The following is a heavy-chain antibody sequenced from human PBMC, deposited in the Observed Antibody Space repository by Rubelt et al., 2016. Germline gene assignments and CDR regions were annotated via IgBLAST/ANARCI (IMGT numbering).Heavy chain of an antibody. CDR3: AKDSSVDTAMVSGMDV. J-gene: IGHJ6*02. V-gene: IGHV3-21*04. CDR2: ISRSSTSI. D-gene: IGHD5-18*01. CDR1: EFTFSSYS. Sequence: EVQLVESGGGLVKTGGSLRLSCAASEFTFSSYSMNWVRQAPGKGLEWVSSISRSSTSIYYADSVKGRFTISRDNAKNTLYLQMNSLSAEDTAVYYCAKDSSVDTAMVSGMDVWGQGTTVTVSS.